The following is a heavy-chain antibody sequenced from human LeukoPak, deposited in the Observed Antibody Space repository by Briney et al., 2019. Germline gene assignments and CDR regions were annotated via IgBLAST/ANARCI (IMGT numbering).Heavy chain of an antibody. D-gene: IGHD3-3*01. J-gene: IGHJ6*02. CDR1: GFTFSSYS. V-gene: IGHV3-21*01. Sequence: GGSLRLSCAASGFTFSSYSMNWVRQAPGKGLEWVSSISSSSSYIYYADSVKGRFTVSRDNAKNSLYLQMNSLRAEDTAVYFCARESQQFWSVGALDVWGQGTTVTV. CDR3: ARESQQFWSVGALDV. CDR2: ISSSSSYI.